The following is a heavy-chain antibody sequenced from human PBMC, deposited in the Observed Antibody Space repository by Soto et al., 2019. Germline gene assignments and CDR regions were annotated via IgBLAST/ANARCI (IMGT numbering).Heavy chain of an antibody. CDR1: GGSISSSSYY. V-gene: IGHV4-39*01. D-gene: IGHD1-26*01. J-gene: IGHJ6*02. Sequence: PSETLSLTCTVSGGSISSSSYYWGWIRQPPGKGLEWIGSIYYSGSTYYNPSLKSRVTISVDTSKNQFSLKLSSVTAADTAVYYCARLEVGAGYYYGMDVWGQGTTVTVSS. CDR3: ARLEVGAGYYYGMDV. CDR2: IYYSGST.